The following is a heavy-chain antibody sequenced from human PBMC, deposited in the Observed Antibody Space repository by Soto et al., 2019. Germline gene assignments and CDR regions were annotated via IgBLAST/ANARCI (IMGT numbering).Heavy chain of an antibody. Sequence: GGSLRLSCAASGFTFSSYGMHWVRQAPGKGLEWVAVISYDGSNKYYADSVKGRFTISRDNSKNTLYLQMNSLRAEDTAVYYCAKDMYYYDSSGFDAFDIWGQGTMVTVSS. V-gene: IGHV3-30*18. CDR2: ISYDGSNK. J-gene: IGHJ3*02. D-gene: IGHD3-22*01. CDR1: GFTFSSYG. CDR3: AKDMYYYDSSGFDAFDI.